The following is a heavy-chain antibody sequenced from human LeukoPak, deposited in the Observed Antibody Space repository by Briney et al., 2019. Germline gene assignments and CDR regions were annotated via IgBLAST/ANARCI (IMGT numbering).Heavy chain of an antibody. CDR2: IKQDGSEK. V-gene: IGHV3-7*01. CDR1: GFTFSNFW. J-gene: IGHJ4*02. Sequence: GGSLRLSCEGSGFTFSNFWMSWVRQAPGKGLEWVANIKQDGSEKYYVDSVKGRFTISRDNAKNSLYLQMNSLRAEDTAVYYCARWWGWFRDYWGQGTLVTVSS. D-gene: IGHD2-15*01. CDR3: ARWWGWFRDY.